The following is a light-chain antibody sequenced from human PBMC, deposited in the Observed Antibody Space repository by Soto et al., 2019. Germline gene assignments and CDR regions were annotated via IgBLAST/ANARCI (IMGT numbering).Light chain of an antibody. CDR3: QQYGGSSWT. Sequence: DIQMTQSPSSLSASVGDRVTITCRASQSISNWLAWYQQKPGKAPKLLIYDASTLESGVPSRFSGSGSGTDFTLTISRLEPEDFAVYYCQQYGGSSWTFGQGTKVDIK. J-gene: IGKJ1*01. CDR2: DAS. CDR1: QSISNW. V-gene: IGKV1-5*01.